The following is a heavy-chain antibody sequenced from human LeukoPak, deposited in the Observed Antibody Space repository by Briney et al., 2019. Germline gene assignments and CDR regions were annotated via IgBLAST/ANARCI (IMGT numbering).Heavy chain of an antibody. D-gene: IGHD2-8*01. CDR2: TNSGGTST. CDR3: AKQSYARSLGE. V-gene: IGHV3-23*01. CDR1: GFPFSDFS. J-gene: IGHJ4*02. Sequence: GGSLRLSCATSGFPFSDFSMGWVRQAPGKGLEWISTTNSGGTSTYYAESVKGRFTISRDNSKNTLYLQMSSLRVEDTAVYYCAKQSYARSLGEGGPGTLVSVSS.